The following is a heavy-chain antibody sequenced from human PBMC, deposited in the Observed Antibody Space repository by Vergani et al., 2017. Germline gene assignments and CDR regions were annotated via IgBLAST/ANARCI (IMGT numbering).Heavy chain of an antibody. CDR1: GFSLSTSGMC. J-gene: IGHJ4*02. D-gene: IGHD6-19*01. V-gene: IGHV2-70*01. CDR2: IDWDDDK. Sequence: QVTLRESGPALVKPTQTLTLTCTFSGFSLSTSGMCVSWIRQPPGKALEWLALIDWDDDKYYSTSLKTRLTISKDTSKNQVVLTMTNMDPVDTATYYCARALHPGIAVAGSHFFDYWGQGTLVTVSS. CDR3: ARALHPGIAVAGSHFFDY.